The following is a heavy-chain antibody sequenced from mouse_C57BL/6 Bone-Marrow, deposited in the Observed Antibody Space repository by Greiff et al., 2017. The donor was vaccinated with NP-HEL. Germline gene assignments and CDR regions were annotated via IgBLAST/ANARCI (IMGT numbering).Heavy chain of an antibody. CDR3: ARWGATLDFDY. D-gene: IGHD1-1*01. V-gene: IGHV1-81*01. Sequence: VKLQESGAELARPGASVKLSCKASGYTFTSYGISWVKQRTGQGLEWIGEIYPRSGNTYYNEKFKGKATLTADKSSSTAYMELRSLTSEDSAVYFCARWGATLDFDYWGQGTTLTVSS. CDR2: IYPRSGNT. CDR1: GYTFTSYG. J-gene: IGHJ2*01.